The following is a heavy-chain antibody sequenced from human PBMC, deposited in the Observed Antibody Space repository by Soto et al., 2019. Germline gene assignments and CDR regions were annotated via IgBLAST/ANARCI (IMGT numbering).Heavy chain of an antibody. D-gene: IGHD2-2*01. CDR2: ISGYNGDT. CDR3: AREYCTATSCYGVDY. CDR1: GDTFNTFG. Sequence: QVQLVQSGAEVKMPGASVKVSCKAPGDTFNTFGISWVRQAPGQGLEWMGWISGYNGDTKYAQKFQGRVMMTADTSTTTAYMELWSLNSDDTALYYCAREYCTATSCYGVDYWGQGTLVTVSS. V-gene: IGHV1-18*01. J-gene: IGHJ4*02.